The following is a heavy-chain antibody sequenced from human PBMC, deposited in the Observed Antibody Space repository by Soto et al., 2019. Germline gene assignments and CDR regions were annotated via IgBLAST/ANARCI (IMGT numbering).Heavy chain of an antibody. D-gene: IGHD3-22*01. V-gene: IGHV4-34*01. CDR3: ARGLHTDYDSIGY. Sequence: SETRSLTWAFYGGSFSCNYWNWIRQPPGKGLEWIGEINHRGSTNYNPSLKSRVSISVDTSKNQFSLRLSSVTAADTAIYYCARGLHTDYDSIGYWGQGTLVTVSS. CDR1: GGSFSCNY. CDR2: INHRGST. J-gene: IGHJ4*02.